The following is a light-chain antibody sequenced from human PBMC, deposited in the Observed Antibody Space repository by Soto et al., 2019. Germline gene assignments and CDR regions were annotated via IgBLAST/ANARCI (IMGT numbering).Light chain of an antibody. V-gene: IGLV1-51*01. Sequence: QSVLTQPPSLSATPGQKVTISCSGSSSNVGNNFVSWYQQLPGTAPKLLIYDNDKRPSEIPDRFSGSKSGTSVTLGITGLQTGDEADYYCGAWDSSVRLYLFGTGTKVTVL. CDR1: SSNVGNNF. CDR3: GAWDSSVRLYL. CDR2: DND. J-gene: IGLJ1*01.